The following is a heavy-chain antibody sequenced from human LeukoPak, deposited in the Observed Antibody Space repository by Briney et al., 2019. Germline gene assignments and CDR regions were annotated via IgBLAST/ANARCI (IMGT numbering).Heavy chain of an antibody. CDR1: GGSISSYY. J-gene: IGHJ3*02. D-gene: IGHD3-22*01. Sequence: SETLSLTCTVSGGSISSYYWSWIRQPPGKGLGWIGYIYYSGITNYNPPLKSRVTISVDTSKNQFSLKLSSVTAADTAVYYCARAGYYYDSSGYNYDAFDIWGQGTMVTVSS. CDR3: ARAGYYYDSSGYNYDAFDI. CDR2: IYYSGIT. V-gene: IGHV4-59*01.